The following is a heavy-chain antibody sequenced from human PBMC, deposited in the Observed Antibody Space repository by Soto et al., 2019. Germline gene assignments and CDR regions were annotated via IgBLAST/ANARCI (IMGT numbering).Heavy chain of an antibody. CDR2: IYSSGTT. J-gene: IGHJ5*01. D-gene: IGHD6-13*01. V-gene: IGHV4-4*07. CDR1: GGSIINYY. CDR3: ARKPTYSRSWYDY. Sequence: SETLSLTCTVSGGSIINYYWTWIRQPAGKGLEYIGRIYSSGTTNYNPSLKSRVTMSVDTSKNQFSLKLSSVTDADTALYYCARKPTYSRSWYDYWGQGTLVTVSS.